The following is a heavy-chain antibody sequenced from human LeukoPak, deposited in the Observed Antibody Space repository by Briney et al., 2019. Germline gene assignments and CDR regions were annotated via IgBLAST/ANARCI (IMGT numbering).Heavy chain of an antibody. CDR1: WYNFTSYC. J-gene: IGHJ4*02. CDR2: INTNTGNP. D-gene: IGHD6-13*01. Sequence: GASVKGFCKGSWYNFTSYCMNLVGQAPGQRVGWMGWINTNTGNPTYAQGFTGRFVFSLDTSVSTAYLQISSLKAEDTAVYYCARGSIAAGPLGYWGQGTLVTVSS. CDR3: ARGSIAAGPLGY. V-gene: IGHV7-4-1*02.